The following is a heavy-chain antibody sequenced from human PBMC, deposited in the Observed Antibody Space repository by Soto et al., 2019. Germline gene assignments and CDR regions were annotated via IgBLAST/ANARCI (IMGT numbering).Heavy chain of an antibody. CDR1: GGSISSSRYY. V-gene: IGHV4-39*01. CDR3: ARPTSGAFDI. J-gene: IGHJ3*02. CDR2: IYYSGST. Sequence: PSETLSLTCTVSGGSISSSRYYWGWIRQPPGKGLEWIGSIYYSGSTYYNPSLKSRVTISVDTSKNQFSLKLSSVTAADTAVYYCARPTSGAFDIWGQGTMVTVSS. D-gene: IGHD3-10*01.